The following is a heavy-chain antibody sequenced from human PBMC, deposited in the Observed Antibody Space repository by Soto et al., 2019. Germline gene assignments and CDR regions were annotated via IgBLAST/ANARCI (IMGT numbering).Heavy chain of an antibody. D-gene: IGHD3-22*01. Sequence: PGGSLRLSCAASGFTFSNYDMSWVRQAPGKGLDWVSTISASGGSTFYADSVKGRFTISRDNSKNTVYLQMNGLRVEDTAVYYCANRNYYAKSGYTYPYFVFWGQGSLVTVSS. CDR1: GFTFSNYD. J-gene: IGHJ4*02. CDR2: ISASGGST. CDR3: ANRNYYAKSGYTYPYFVF. V-gene: IGHV3-23*01.